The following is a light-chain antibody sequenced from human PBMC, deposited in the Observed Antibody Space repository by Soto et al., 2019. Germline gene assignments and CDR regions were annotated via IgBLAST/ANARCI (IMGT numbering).Light chain of an antibody. CDR2: AAS. Sequence: DIQMTQSPSSLSASVGDRVTITCRASQSISSYLNWYQQKPGKAPKLLIYAASSLQSGVPSRFSGSGSGTDFTLTISGLQPEDFAIYYCQQGYSTPLPFGGGTRV. CDR3: QQGYSTPLP. J-gene: IGKJ4*01. CDR1: QSISSY. V-gene: IGKV1-39*01.